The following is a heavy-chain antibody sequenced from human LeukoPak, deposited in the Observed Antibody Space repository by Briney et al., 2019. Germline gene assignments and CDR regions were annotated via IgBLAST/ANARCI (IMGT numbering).Heavy chain of an antibody. CDR2: INHSGST. CDR1: GGSFSGYY. D-gene: IGHD1-26*01. V-gene: IGHV4-34*01. CDR3: ARRRGAPEDYFDY. J-gene: IGHJ4*02. Sequence: SETLSLTCAVYGGSFSGYYWSWIRQPPGKGLEWIGEINHSGSTNYNPSLKSRVTISVDTSKNQFSLKLSSVTAADTAVYYCARRRGAPEDYFDYWGQGPWSPSPQ.